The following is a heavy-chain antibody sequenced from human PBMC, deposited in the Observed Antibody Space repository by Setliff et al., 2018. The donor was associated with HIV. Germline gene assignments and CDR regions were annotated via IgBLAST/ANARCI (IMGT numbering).Heavy chain of an antibody. J-gene: IGHJ3*02. CDR1: GGSISTSY. V-gene: IGHV4-4*09. D-gene: IGHD2-15*01. CDR2: IYLSGTT. CDR3: SREHCSGGSCNCFDI. Sequence: PSETLSLTCTVSGGSISTSYWNWIRQPPGKGLEWIAYIYLSGTTNYNPSLKSRVTISLHTSRNQFSLRLGSVTAANTAMYNCSREHCSGGSCNCFDIWGQGTMVTVSS.